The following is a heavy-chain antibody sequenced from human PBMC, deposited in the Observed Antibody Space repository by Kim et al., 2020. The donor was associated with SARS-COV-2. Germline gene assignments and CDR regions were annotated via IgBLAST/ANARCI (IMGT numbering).Heavy chain of an antibody. D-gene: IGHD3-3*01. CDR3: ARGRTIFGVVTSPFDY. J-gene: IGHJ4*02. V-gene: IGHV4-59*09. Sequence: LKSRVTISVDTSKNQFSLKLSSVTAADTAVYYCARGRTIFGVVTSPFDYWGQGTLVTVSS.